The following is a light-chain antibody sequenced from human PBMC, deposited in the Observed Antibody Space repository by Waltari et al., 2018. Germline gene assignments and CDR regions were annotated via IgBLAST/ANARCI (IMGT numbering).Light chain of an antibody. V-gene: IGKV4-1*01. CDR1: QSILYSSNNKNY. Sequence: DIVMTQSPDSLAVSLGERATINCKSSQSILYSSNNKNYLAWYQQKPGQSPKLLVYWASTRESGVPDRFSGSGSGTDFTLTTSSLQAEDVAVYYCQQYYSTISFGQGTRLEIK. CDR3: QQYYSTIS. J-gene: IGKJ5*01. CDR2: WAS.